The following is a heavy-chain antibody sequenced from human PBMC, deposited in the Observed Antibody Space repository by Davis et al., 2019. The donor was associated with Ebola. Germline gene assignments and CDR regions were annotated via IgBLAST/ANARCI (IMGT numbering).Heavy chain of an antibody. J-gene: IGHJ6*02. CDR2: VSYDGINK. CDR1: GIGFSSYA. D-gene: IGHD2-15*01. CDR3: VTTDCSGGSCYPYFYAMDV. V-gene: IGHV3-30-3*01. Sequence: GGSLRLSCAAEGIGFSSYAMHWVRQAPGKGLEWVATVSYDGINKDYADSMQGRFTISRDKSKKTLSLQMNDLRAADTAVYYCVTTDCSGGSCYPYFYAMDVWGQGTTVTVSS.